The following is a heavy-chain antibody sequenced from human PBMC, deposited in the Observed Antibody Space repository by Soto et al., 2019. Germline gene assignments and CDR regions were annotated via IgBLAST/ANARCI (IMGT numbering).Heavy chain of an antibody. Sequence: PSATLSHTCTVSGGSISSSSYYWGWILQPPGKGLELIASIYYSGSTYYNPSLQSRFTISVDTSKNQFSLKLSSVTAADTAVYYCASSDYDSSGYYYFDYWGQGTLVTVSS. V-gene: IGHV4-39*01. D-gene: IGHD3-22*01. J-gene: IGHJ4*02. CDR1: GGSISSSSYY. CDR2: IYYSGST. CDR3: ASSDYDSSGYYYFDY.